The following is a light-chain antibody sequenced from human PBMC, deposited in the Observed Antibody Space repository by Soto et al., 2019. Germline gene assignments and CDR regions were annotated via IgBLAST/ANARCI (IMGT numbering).Light chain of an antibody. CDR3: HQYNTYPWT. J-gene: IGKJ1*01. Sequence: DIQMTQSPSTLSASKGDRVTISCRASQSISSWLAWFQQKPGKAPNLLIYKASTLASGVPSRFSGSGSGTEFTLTISNLQPDDSATYYCHQYNTYPWTLGQGTKVEIK. V-gene: IGKV1-5*03. CDR2: KAS. CDR1: QSISSW.